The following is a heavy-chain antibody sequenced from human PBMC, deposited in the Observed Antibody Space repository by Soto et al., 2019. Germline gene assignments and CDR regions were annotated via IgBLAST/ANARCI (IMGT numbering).Heavy chain of an antibody. Sequence: GGSLRLSCSVSGFTPNTYSMHWVRQAPGKGLEWVAVVSFDGVNKHYRDSVKGRFTISRDIAKNMLYLQMTSLRLEDTALYYCARDPDLIEAAGNYFDYWGQGTPVTVSS. D-gene: IGHD6-13*01. V-gene: IGHV3-30-3*01. CDR2: VSFDGVNK. CDR1: GFTPNTYS. CDR3: ARDPDLIEAAGNYFDY. J-gene: IGHJ4*02.